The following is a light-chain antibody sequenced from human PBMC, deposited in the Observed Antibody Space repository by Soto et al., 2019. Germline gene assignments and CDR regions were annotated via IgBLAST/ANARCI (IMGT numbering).Light chain of an antibody. CDR2: GAS. CDR3: QHYGSAPVFT. CDR1: ESVRSNY. Sequence: EIVLTQSPGTLSLSPGERATLSCMASESVRSNYLAWYQQKPGQAPRLLIYGASSRATGIPDRFSGSGSVIDFALAISTLEPEDFAVYYCQHYGSAPVFTFGPGTKVDIK. J-gene: IGKJ3*01. V-gene: IGKV3-20*01.